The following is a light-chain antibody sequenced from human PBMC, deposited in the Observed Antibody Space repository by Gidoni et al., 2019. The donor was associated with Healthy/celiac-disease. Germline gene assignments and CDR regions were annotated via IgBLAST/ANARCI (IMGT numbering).Light chain of an antibody. J-gene: IGKJ4*01. V-gene: IGKV1-33*01. Sequence: DIRMTPSPSSLSASVGARVTITCQASQDISNYLTWYQQKPGKAPTLLIYDASNLETGVPSRFSGSGSGTDFTFTISSLQPEDIATYYCQQYDNLPLAFGGXTKVEIK. CDR2: DAS. CDR3: QQYDNLPLA. CDR1: QDISNY.